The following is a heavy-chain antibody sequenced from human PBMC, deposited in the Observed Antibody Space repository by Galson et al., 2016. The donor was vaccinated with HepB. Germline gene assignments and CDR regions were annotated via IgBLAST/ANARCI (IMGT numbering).Heavy chain of an antibody. J-gene: IGHJ2*01. V-gene: IGHV4-59*01. CDR3: ARDYCSSWFAFDL. D-gene: IGHD6-13*01. CDR2: IYNSGST. Sequence: SETLSLTCTVSGGSISSYYWSWMWQSPGKGLEWIGNIYNSGSTNYNPSLKSRVTISVDTSKNQFSLKLSSVTAADTAVYYCARDYCSSWFAFDLWGRGTLVTVSS. CDR1: GGSISSYY.